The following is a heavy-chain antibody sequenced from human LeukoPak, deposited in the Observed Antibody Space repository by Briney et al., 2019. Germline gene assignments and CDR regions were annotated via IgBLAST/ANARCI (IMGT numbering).Heavy chain of an antibody. Sequence: PGGSLRLSCTASGFTFSNSAMHWVRQAPGKGLDWVAVMPHDGSNEYYADSVKGRFTTSRDNSKNTLYLQMDSLRAEDTAVYYCSQGCPGTYKGYYYYMAVWGKGTTVTVSS. CDR1: GFTFSNSA. CDR3: SQGCPGTYKGYYYYMAV. D-gene: IGHD3-10*02. J-gene: IGHJ6*03. V-gene: IGHV3-30-3*02. CDR2: MPHDGSNE.